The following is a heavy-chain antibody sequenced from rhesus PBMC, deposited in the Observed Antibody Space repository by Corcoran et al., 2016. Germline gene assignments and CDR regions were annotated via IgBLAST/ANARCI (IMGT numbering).Heavy chain of an antibody. J-gene: IGHJ6*01. CDR2: INANSGST. Sequence: QVQLQESGPGLVKSSETLSLTCTVSGVSFGNSWWSGIRRSPGRGLEWIGEINANSGSTNYNPSLKSRVTFSRDASKNQFSLRLSSMTPADTAVYYCAKNAVGTTNNYGLNSWGQGVVVTVSS. D-gene: IGHD1-44*01. V-gene: IGHV4-80*01. CDR1: GVSFGNSW. CDR3: AKNAVGTTNNYGLNS.